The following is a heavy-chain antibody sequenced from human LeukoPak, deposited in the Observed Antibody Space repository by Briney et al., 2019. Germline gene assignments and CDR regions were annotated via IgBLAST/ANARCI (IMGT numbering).Heavy chain of an antibody. CDR2: IYYSGST. J-gene: IGHJ4*02. D-gene: IGHD3-22*01. Sequence: TSSETLSLTCTVSGGSISSSSYYWGWIRQPPGKGLEWIGSIYYSGSTYYNPSLKSRVTISVDTSKNQFSLKLSSVTAADTAVYYCARQYYYDSSGYYFGYWGQGTLVTVSS. V-gene: IGHV4-39*01. CDR1: GGSISSSSYY. CDR3: ARQYYYDSSGYYFGY.